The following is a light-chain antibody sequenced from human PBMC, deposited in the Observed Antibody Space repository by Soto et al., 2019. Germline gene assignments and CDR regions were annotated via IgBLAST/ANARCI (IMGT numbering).Light chain of an antibody. V-gene: IGKV1-27*01. Sequence: DIQMTQSPSSLSASVGDRVTITCRASQGISHYLAWYQQRPGQVPKLLIHDANILQSGVPSRFSGSGSGPDFTRTISSLQPEDFATYYCQQYNSAPRTFGRGTKVDIQ. CDR3: QQYNSAPRT. CDR2: DAN. J-gene: IGKJ1*01. CDR1: QGISHY.